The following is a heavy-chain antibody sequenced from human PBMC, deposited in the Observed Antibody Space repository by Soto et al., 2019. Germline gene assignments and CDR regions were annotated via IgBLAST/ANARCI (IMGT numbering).Heavy chain of an antibody. J-gene: IGHJ4*02. V-gene: IGHV4-4*02. CDR3: ASSGDYDYSGYPSYFDS. D-gene: IGHD3-22*01. CDR1: GGSISSSNW. CDR2: IYHSGST. Sequence: QVQLQESGPGLVKPSGTLSLTCAVSGGSISSSNWWSWVRQPPGKGLEWIGEIYHSGSTRYNPSLPRRVPLSVDTSDCPLSVNRGSVPAADTAVYYCASSGDYDYSGYPSYFDSWGQGTLVAVSA.